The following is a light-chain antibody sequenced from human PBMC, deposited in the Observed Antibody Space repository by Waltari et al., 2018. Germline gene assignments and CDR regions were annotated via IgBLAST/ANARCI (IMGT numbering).Light chain of an antibody. J-gene: IGKJ3*01. CDR3: QKYNSAPLT. Sequence: DIQMTQSPASLSASVGDRVTITCRASQDISNSLAWYRQKPGKVPKLLIYVASTLQSGVHSRFSGSGSGTDFTLTISSLQPEDVATYYCQKYNSAPLTFGPGTKVDIK. CDR1: QDISNS. V-gene: IGKV1-27*01. CDR2: VAS.